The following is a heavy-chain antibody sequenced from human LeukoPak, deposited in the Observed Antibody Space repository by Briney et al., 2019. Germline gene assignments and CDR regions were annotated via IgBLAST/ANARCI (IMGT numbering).Heavy chain of an antibody. D-gene: IGHD3-10*01. V-gene: IGHV4-4*07. CDR1: GGSISSYY. Sequence: PSETLSLTCTVSGGSISSYYWSWIRQPAGKGLEWIGRIYTSGSTNYNPSLKSRVTMSVDTSKNQFSLKLSSVTAADTAVYYCARDRDTMVRGALGPWGQGTLVTVSS. J-gene: IGHJ5*02. CDR2: IYTSGST. CDR3: ARDRDTMVRGALGP.